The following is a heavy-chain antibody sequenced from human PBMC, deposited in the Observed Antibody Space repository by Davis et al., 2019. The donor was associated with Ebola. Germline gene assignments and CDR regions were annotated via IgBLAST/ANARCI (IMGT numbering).Heavy chain of an antibody. J-gene: IGHJ4*02. D-gene: IGHD3-10*01. CDR3: ASLGVRDVPLDY. Sequence: GESLKISCVASGFTFSDYYMSWIRQAPGKGLEWLSYISNRDGTIFYADSVRGRFTISRDNAKNTLYLQMNSLRAEDTAVYYCASLGVRDVPLDYWGQGTLVTVSS. CDR2: ISNRDGTI. V-gene: IGHV3-11*04. CDR1: GFTFSDYY.